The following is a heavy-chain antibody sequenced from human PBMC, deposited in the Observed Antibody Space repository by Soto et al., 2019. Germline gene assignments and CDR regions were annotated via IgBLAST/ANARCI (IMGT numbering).Heavy chain of an antibody. CDR2: ISGSGGST. Sequence: SLRLSCAASGFTFSSYAMSWVRQAPGKELEWVSAISGSGGSTYYADSVKGRITIPRDNSKNTLYLQMNSLRAEDTAVYYSANDAPSYDDYWGQGTLVTVSS. CDR1: GFTFSSYA. CDR3: ANDAPSYDDY. D-gene: IGHD3-3*01. V-gene: IGHV3-23*01. J-gene: IGHJ4*02.